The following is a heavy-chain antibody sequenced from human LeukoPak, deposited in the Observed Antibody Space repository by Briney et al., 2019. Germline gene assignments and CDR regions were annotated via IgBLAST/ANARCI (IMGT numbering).Heavy chain of an antibody. CDR1: GGSISSTSYY. Sequence: SETLSLTCTVSGGSISSTSYYWGCIRQPPGKGLEWIGTISYSGISYYNPSLESRVTISLDTSKNHFSLRVSPVTAADTAVYYCARRRLGHAFAIWGQGTMVTVSS. V-gene: IGHV4-39*02. CDR3: ARRRLGHAFAI. J-gene: IGHJ3*02. CDR2: ISYSGIS. D-gene: IGHD2-21*01.